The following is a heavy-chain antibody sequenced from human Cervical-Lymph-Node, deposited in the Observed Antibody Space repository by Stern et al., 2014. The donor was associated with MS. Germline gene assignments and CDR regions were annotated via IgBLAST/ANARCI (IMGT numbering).Heavy chain of an antibody. Sequence: QVQLQQWGAGLLKPSETLSLTCAVYGGSFSGYYWSWIRQPPGKGLEWIGEINHSGSTNYNPALKSRVTISVDTSKNKFSLKLSSVTAADTAVYYCARRAVAALYNWFDPWGQGTLVTVSS. CDR1: GGSFSGYY. V-gene: IGHV4-34*01. CDR3: ARRAVAALYNWFDP. J-gene: IGHJ5*02. D-gene: IGHD6-19*01. CDR2: INHSGST.